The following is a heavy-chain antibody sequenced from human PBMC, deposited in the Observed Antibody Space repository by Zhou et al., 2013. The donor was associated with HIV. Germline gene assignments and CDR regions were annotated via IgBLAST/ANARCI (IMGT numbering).Heavy chain of an antibody. Sequence: QVHLVQSGGEVKKPGASVNVSCKASGYVFINYGIIWVRQAPGQGLEWMGWTSVYNRNTNYAQRFQGRVTMTTDTSTNTAHMELRRLTSDDTAVYFCARTGYGRPADYWGQGTLVTVSS. CDR3: ARTGYGRPADY. V-gene: IGHV1-18*04. CDR2: TSVYNRNT. J-gene: IGHJ4*02. D-gene: IGHD2-15*01. CDR1: GYVFINYG.